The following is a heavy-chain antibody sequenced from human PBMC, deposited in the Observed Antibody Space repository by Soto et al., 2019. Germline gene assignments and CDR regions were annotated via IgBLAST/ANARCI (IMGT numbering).Heavy chain of an antibody. V-gene: IGHV1-69*13. CDR2: IIPIFGTA. CDR3: ARERHSSGSPYYYYGMDV. CDR1: GGTFSSYA. Sequence: SVKVSCKASGGTFSSYAISWVRQAPGQGLEWMGGIIPIFGTANYAQKFQGRVTTTADESTSTAYMELSSLRSEDTAVYYCARERHSSGSPYYYYGMDVWGQGTTVTVSS. D-gene: IGHD6-19*01. J-gene: IGHJ6*02.